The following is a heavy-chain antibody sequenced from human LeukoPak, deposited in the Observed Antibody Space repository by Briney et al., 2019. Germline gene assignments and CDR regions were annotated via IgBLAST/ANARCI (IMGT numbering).Heavy chain of an antibody. V-gene: IGHV4-59*01. CDR3: ARDLGRGYFDL. CDR2: IYYSGST. Sequence: SETLSLTCTVSGGSISSYYWSWIRQPPGKGLEWIGYIYYSGSTNYNPSLKSRVTISVDTSKNQFSLKLSSVTAADTAVYYYARDLGRGYFDLWGRGTLVTVSS. CDR1: GGSISSYY. J-gene: IGHJ2*01. D-gene: IGHD1-26*01.